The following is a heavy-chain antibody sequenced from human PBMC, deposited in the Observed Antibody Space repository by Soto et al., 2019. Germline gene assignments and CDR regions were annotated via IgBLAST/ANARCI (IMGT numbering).Heavy chain of an antibody. CDR2: ISGSGGTT. Sequence: EVQLLESGGGLVQPGGSLRLSCAASGFTFYSYAMTWVRQAPGKGLEWVSSISGSGGTTYYADSVKGRFTISRDSSKNRLYLQMNSLRTEDTAVYYCAKAHSFVELTPFDYWGQGSLVTVSS. J-gene: IGHJ4*02. D-gene: IGHD1-7*01. V-gene: IGHV3-23*01. CDR1: GFTFYSYA. CDR3: AKAHSFVELTPFDY.